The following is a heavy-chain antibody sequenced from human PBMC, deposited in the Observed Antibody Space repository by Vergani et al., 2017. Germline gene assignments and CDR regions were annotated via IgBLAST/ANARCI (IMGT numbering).Heavy chain of an antibody. CDR1: GYSFTSYW. J-gene: IGHJ6*02. Sequence: EVQLVQSGAEVKKPGESLRISCKGSGYSFTSYWISWVRQMPGKGLEWMGRIDPSDSYTNYSPSFQGHVTISADKSISTAYLQWSSLKASDTAMYYCARWQSPPYYYYGMDVWGQGTTVTVSS. CDR3: ARWQSPPYYYYGMDV. CDR2: IDPSDSYT. V-gene: IGHV5-10-1*03.